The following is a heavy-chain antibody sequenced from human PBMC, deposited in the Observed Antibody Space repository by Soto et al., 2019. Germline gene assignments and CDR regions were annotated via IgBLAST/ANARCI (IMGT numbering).Heavy chain of an antibody. D-gene: IGHD3-3*01. CDR2: IYYSGST. V-gene: IGHV4-31*03. Sequence: SETLSLTCTVSGGSISSGGYYWSWIRQHPGKGLEWIGYIYYSGSTYYNPSLKSRVTISVDTSKNQFSLKLSSVTAADTAVYYCARGYDDFWSGPDYWGQGTLVTVSS. J-gene: IGHJ4*02. CDR1: GGSISSGGYY. CDR3: ARGYDDFWSGPDY.